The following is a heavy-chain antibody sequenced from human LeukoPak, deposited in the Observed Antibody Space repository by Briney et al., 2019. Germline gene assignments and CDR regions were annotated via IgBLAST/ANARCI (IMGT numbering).Heavy chain of an antibody. CDR2: MNPNSGKT. CDR3: ARRRGWPYSDAFDI. J-gene: IGHJ3*02. V-gene: IGHV1-8*01. Sequence: ASVKVSCKASGYTFTSYDINWVRQATGQGLEWMGWMNPNSGKTGYAQKFQGRVTMTRNTSISTAYMELSSLRSEDTAVYYCARRRGWPYSDAFDIWGQGTMVTVSS. D-gene: IGHD2-15*01. CDR1: GYTFTSYD.